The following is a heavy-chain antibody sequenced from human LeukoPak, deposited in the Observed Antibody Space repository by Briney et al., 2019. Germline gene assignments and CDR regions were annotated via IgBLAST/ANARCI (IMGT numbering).Heavy chain of an antibody. V-gene: IGHV3-74*01. CDR1: GFTFSSYW. CDR2: INSDGSST. J-gene: IGHJ6*03. Sequence: GGSLRLSCAASGFTFSSYWMHWVRQAPGKGLVWVSRINSDGSSTSYADSVKGRFTISRDNAKNTLYLQMNSLRAEDTAVYYCARQRIYYGSGGFYYYMDVWGKGTTVTISS. D-gene: IGHD3-10*01. CDR3: ARQRIYYGSGGFYYYMDV.